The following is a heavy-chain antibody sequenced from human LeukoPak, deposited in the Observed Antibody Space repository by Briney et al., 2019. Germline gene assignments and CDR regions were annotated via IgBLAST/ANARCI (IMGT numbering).Heavy chain of an antibody. CDR3: AHRALNYEFWTTPFDY. D-gene: IGHD3-3*01. CDR2: IYWDGDS. Sequence: SGPTLVKPTQTLTLTCTFSGFSLSPSAVSVGWIRQPPGKALEWLALIYWDGDSRYIPSLKNRLTITTDTSKNQVVLTMTNVDPVDTATYYCAHRALNYEFWTTPFDYWGQGILVSVSS. J-gene: IGHJ4*02. CDR1: GFSLSPSAVS. V-gene: IGHV2-5*02.